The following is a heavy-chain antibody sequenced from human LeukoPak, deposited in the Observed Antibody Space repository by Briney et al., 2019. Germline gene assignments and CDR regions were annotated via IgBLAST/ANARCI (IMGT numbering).Heavy chain of an antibody. CDR1: GGSISSYY. CDR2: IYYSGST. CDR3: ASNYYGSGSLDY. J-gene: IGHJ4*02. Sequence: SETLSLTCTVSGGSISSYYWSWIRQPPGKGLEWIGYIYYSGSTNYNPSLKSRVTISVDTSKNQFSLKVSSVTAADPAVYYCASNYYGSGSLDYWGQENLVTVSS. V-gene: IGHV4-59*08. D-gene: IGHD3-10*01.